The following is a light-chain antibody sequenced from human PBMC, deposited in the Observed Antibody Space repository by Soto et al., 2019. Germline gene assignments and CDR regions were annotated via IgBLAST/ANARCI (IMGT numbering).Light chain of an antibody. CDR3: QQYGSSPIP. J-gene: IGKJ5*01. CDR1: QSVSNF. Sequence: LTQSPGTLSLSLGDTATITCRANQSVSNFLAWYQQKPGQAPRLLIYGASSRATGIPDRFSGSGSGTDFTLTISRLEPEDFAVYYCQQYGSSPIPFGQGTRLEIK. V-gene: IGKV3-20*01. CDR2: GAS.